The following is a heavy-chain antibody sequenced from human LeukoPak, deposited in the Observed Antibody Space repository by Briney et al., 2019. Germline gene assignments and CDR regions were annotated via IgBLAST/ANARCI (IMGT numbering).Heavy chain of an antibody. CDR3: ARGPAYYYDSSGYLPDV. CDR2: INPNSGGT. Sequence: ASVKVSCKASGYTFTSYGISWVRQAPGQGLEWMGWINPNSGGTNYAQKFQGRVTMTRDTSISTAYMELSRLRSDDTAVYYCARGPAYYYDSSGYLPDVWGQGTTVTVSS. D-gene: IGHD3-22*01. CDR1: GYTFTSYG. V-gene: IGHV1-2*02. J-gene: IGHJ6*02.